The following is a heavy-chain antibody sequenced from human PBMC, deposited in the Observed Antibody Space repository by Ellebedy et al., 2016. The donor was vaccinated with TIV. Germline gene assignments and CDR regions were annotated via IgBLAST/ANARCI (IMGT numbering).Heavy chain of an antibody. CDR2: ISVDDTT. J-gene: IGHJ3*02. V-gene: IGHV3-66*01. D-gene: IGHD2-21*01. Sequence: GGSLRLSCSVSGFTVNSNYMSWVRQAPGKGLEWVSLISVDDTTYYAGSVKGRFSISRNISKNTLFLQMNSLRAEDTALYYCASETFNDVDLKVWGVLDIWGRGTMVTVSS. CDR1: GFTVNSNY. CDR3: ASETFNDVDLKVWGVLDI.